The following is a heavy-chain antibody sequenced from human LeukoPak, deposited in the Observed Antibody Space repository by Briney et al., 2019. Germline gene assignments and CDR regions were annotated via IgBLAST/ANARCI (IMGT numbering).Heavy chain of an antibody. CDR2: IYPGDSDT. Sequence: GESLKISCKGSGYSFTSYWIGWVRQMPGKGLEWMGIIYPGDSDTRYSPSFQGQVTISADKSISTAYLQWSSLKASDTAMYYCARGFYGSYYYYYYMDVWGKGTTVTVSS. CDR3: ARGFYGSYYYYYYMDV. V-gene: IGHV5-51*01. J-gene: IGHJ6*03. D-gene: IGHD2-15*01. CDR1: GYSFTSYW.